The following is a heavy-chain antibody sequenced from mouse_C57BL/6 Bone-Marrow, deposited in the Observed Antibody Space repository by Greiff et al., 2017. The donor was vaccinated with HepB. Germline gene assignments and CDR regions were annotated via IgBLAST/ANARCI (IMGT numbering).Heavy chain of an antibody. J-gene: IGHJ3*01. CDR1: GFTFSSYG. CDR2: ISSGGSYT. CDR3: ARGATVGAPFAY. Sequence: EVQGVESGGDLVKPGGSLKLSCAASGFTFSSYGMPWVRQTPDKRLEWVATISSGGSYTYYPDSVKGRFTISRDNAKNTLYLQMSSLTSEDTAIYYCARGATVGAPFAYWCQGKRVTVSA. D-gene: IGHD1-1*01. V-gene: IGHV5-6*01.